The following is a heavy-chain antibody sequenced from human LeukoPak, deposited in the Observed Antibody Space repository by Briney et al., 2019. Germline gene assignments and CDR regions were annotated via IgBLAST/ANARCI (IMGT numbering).Heavy chain of an antibody. CDR1: GFIFSSYA. CDR2: ISYDESNK. V-gene: IGHV3-30-3*02. J-gene: IGHJ3*02. D-gene: IGHD2-21*01. CDR3: AKTSILWYGAFDI. Sequence: GGSLRLSCAASGFIFSSYAMHWVRQAPGKGLEWVAVISYDESNKYYADSVKGRFTISRDNSKNTLYLQMNSLRAEDTAVYYCAKTSILWYGAFDIWGQGTMVTVSS.